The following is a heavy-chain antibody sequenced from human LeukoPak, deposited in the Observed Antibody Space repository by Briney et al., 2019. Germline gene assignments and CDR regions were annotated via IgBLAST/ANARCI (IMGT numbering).Heavy chain of an antibody. V-gene: IGHV3-74*01. CDR1: GFTFSSYW. CDR3: ARFDDGSASYYNVESWGSFDY. Sequence: GGSLRLXCAASGFTFSSYWMHWVRQAPGKGLVWVSRINSDGSSTSYADSVKGRFTISRDNAKNTLYLQMNSLRAEDTAVYYCARFDDGSASYYNVESWGSFDYWGQGTLVTVSS. D-gene: IGHD3-10*01. J-gene: IGHJ4*02. CDR2: INSDGSST.